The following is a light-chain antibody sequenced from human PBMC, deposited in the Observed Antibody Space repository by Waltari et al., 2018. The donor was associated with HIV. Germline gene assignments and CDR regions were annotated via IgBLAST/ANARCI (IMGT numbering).Light chain of an antibody. CDR2: EVS. CDR1: SSDVGSYNL. CDR3: CSYAGSLVV. J-gene: IGLJ2*01. Sequence: QSALTQPASVSGSPGQSITISCTGTSSDVGSYNLVSWYQQHPGKAPKLMIYEVSKRPSGVSNRFSGYKSGNTASLTISGLQAEDEADYYCCSYAGSLVVFGGGTKLTVL. V-gene: IGLV2-23*02.